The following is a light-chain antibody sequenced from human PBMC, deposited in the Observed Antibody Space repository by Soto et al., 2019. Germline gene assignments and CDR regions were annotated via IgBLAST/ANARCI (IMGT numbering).Light chain of an antibody. V-gene: IGKV3-20*01. J-gene: IGKJ4*01. CDR1: QSVSNSH. CDR3: QHYYRSPP. Sequence: EIVLTQSPGALSLSPGERATLSCRASQSVSNSHSAWYQQKPGQAPRLLIYGASNRATGVSDRFSGSGSGTDFTLTITRLEPEDSAVYYCQHYYRSPPFGRGTKVEI. CDR2: GAS.